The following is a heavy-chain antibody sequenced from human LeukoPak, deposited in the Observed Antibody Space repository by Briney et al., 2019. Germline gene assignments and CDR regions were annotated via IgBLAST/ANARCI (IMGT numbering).Heavy chain of an antibody. CDR3: ARTNFWSRGWFDP. D-gene: IGHD3-3*01. CDR1: GGSISSYY. Sequence: SETLSLTCTVSGGSISSYYWSWIRQPPGKGLEWIGYIYYSGSTNYNPSLKSRVTISVDTSKNQFSLKLSSVTAADTAVYYCARTNFWSRGWFDPWGQGTLVTVSS. CDR2: IYYSGST. V-gene: IGHV4-59*01. J-gene: IGHJ5*02.